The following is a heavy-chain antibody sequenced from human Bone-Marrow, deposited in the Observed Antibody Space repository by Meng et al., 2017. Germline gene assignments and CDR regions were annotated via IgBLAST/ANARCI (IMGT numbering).Heavy chain of an antibody. CDR3: AKYSYGLGDYFDY. V-gene: IGHV3-23*04. D-gene: IGHD3-10*01. CDR2: ISGSGGST. Sequence: LVGSGGGLGQPGGSLRLSCAAAGFTFSSYAMSWVRQAPGKGLEWVSAISGSGGSTYYADSVKGRFTISRDNSKNTLYLQMNSLRAEDTAVYYCAKYSYGLGDYFDYWGQGALVTVSS. CDR1: GFTFSSYA. J-gene: IGHJ4*02.